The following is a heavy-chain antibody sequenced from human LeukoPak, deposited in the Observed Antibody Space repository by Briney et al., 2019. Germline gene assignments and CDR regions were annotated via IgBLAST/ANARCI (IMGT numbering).Heavy chain of an antibody. CDR3: ARDRGYSYGPLNYYYGMDV. CDR2: IYSGGST. Sequence: GGSLRLSCAASGFTVSSNYMSWVRQAPGKGLEWDSVIYSGGSTYYADSVKGRFTISRDNSKNTLYLQMNSLRAEDTAVYYCARDRGYSYGPLNYYYGMDVWGQGTTVTVSS. V-gene: IGHV3-66*01. J-gene: IGHJ6*02. CDR1: GFTVSSNY. D-gene: IGHD5-18*01.